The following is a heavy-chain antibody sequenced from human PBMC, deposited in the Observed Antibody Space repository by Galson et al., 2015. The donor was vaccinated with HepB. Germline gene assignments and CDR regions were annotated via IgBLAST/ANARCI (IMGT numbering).Heavy chain of an antibody. CDR1: GFTFSSYD. D-gene: IGHD5-18*01. V-gene: IGHV3-30*18. J-gene: IGHJ6*02. CDR2: ISYDGSNK. Sequence: SLRLSCAASGFTFSSYDMHWVRQAPGKGLEWVAVISYDGSNKYYADSVKGRSTISRGNSKTTLYLQMNSLRAEDTAVCYCGKPEVDTAMVAYYYGMDVWGQGTTVTVSS. CDR3: GKPEVDTAMVAYYYGMDV.